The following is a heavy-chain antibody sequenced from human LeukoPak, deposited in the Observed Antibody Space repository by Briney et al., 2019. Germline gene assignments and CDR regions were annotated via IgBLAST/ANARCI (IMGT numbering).Heavy chain of an antibody. D-gene: IGHD2-15*01. CDR2: ISSSSGYI. J-gene: IGHJ4*02. Sequence: GGSLRLSCAASGFTSSIYAMNWVRQSPGKGLEWVSSISSSSGYIYYADSVKGRFTISRDNAKNSLYLQMNSLRAEDTAVYYCARELISSTSLDYWGQGTLVTVSS. CDR1: GFTSSIYA. CDR3: ARELISSTSLDY. V-gene: IGHV3-21*01.